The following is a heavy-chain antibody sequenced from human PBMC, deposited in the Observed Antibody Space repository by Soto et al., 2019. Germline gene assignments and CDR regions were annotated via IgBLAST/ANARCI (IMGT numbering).Heavy chain of an antibody. CDR2: IYHSGST. CDR3: ARGQVVAAQH. V-gene: IGHV4-30-2*01. CDR1: GGSISSGGYS. J-gene: IGHJ4*02. D-gene: IGHD2-15*01. Sequence: QLQLQESGSGLVKPSQTLSLTCAVSGGSISSGGYSWSWIRQPPGKGLEWIGYIYHSGSTYYNPSLRGGATIPXDRSKNQCSLKLSSLTAADTAVYYCARGQVVAAQHWGQGTLVTVSS.